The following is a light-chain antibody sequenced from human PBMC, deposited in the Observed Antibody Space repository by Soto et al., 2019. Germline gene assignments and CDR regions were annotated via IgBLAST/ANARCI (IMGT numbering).Light chain of an antibody. CDR2: AAS. CDR1: QTTNNY. J-gene: IGKJ2*01. Sequence: DIQMTQSPSSLSASVGDRVTITCRASQTTNNYLNWYQLKPGKAPKLLIYAASTLQTGVPSRFTCSGTGNDFTLTIICLQAEDYRTYFCQQRYSMPYAFGPGTKVDIK. V-gene: IGKV1-39*01. CDR3: QQRYSMPYA.